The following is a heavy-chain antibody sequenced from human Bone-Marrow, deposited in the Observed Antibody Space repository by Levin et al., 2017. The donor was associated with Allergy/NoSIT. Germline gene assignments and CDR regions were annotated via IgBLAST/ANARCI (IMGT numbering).Heavy chain of an antibody. CDR3: ARGMTSGWYEYY. D-gene: IGHD6-19*01. V-gene: IGHV3-11*01. Sequence: GGSLRLSCAASGFRFSDYYMSWIRQAPGKGLEWVSYISSSGSDVYYTDSVKGRFTISRDNAKNSLYLQMNSLRAEDTAVYYCARGMTSGWYEYYWGQGTLVTVSS. CDR1: GFRFSDYY. CDR2: ISSSGSDV. J-gene: IGHJ4*02.